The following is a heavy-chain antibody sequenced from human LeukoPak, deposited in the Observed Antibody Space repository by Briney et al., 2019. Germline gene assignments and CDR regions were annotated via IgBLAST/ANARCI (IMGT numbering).Heavy chain of an antibody. V-gene: IGHV3-48*01. J-gene: IGHJ4*02. Sequence: PGGSLRLSCAASGFTFSSYSMNWVRQAPGKGLEWISYISSSSSTIYYADSVKGRFTISRDNAKNSLYLQMNSLRAEDTAVYYCAVSYSGGWGAFDYWGQGTLVTVSS. CDR3: AVSYSGGWGAFDY. CDR1: GFTFSSYS. D-gene: IGHD6-19*01. CDR2: ISSSSSTI.